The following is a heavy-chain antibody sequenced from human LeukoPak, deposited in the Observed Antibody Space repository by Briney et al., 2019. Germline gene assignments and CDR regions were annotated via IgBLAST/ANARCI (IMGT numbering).Heavy chain of an antibody. D-gene: IGHD6-19*01. CDR1: GYSVSSGFF. CDR3: TRGVALSDHGIFDS. Sequence: SETLSLTCAASGYSVSSGFFWGWIRQPPGKGLEWIATIYHNGNTYYNPSLKSRVTISVDTSKNQFSLKVISVTAADTAVYYCTRGVALSDHGIFDSWGQGTLATVSS. J-gene: IGHJ4*02. V-gene: IGHV4-38-2*01. CDR2: IYHNGNT.